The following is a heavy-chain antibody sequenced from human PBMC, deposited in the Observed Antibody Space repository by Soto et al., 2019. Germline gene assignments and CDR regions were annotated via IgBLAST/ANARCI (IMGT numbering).Heavy chain of an antibody. Sequence: QLQLQESGPGLVKPSETLSLTCSVSGGSISSSSYFWGWIRQPPGKVLEWIGSMYYSGSTYYNPSLTSRVTISVDTSKNQFSLKLSSVTAADTAVYYCARHGEMTIRSLNWFDPWGQGTLVTVSS. CDR2: MYYSGST. D-gene: IGHD4-17*01. CDR1: GGSISSSSYF. CDR3: ARHGEMTIRSLNWFDP. V-gene: IGHV4-39*01. J-gene: IGHJ5*02.